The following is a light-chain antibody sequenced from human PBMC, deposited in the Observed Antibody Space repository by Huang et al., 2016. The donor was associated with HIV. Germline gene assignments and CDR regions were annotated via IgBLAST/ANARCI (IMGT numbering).Light chain of an antibody. J-gene: IGKJ3*01. CDR3: QQSSSPPPT. Sequence: DIQMTQSPSSLSASVGDRVTITCRATQSVNKDLNWYQQKPGKAPKLLTYCASSLQAGVPSRFSGSVSGTDITLTIRSLLPEDFATYYCQQSSSPPPTFGPGTKVDIK. CDR2: CAS. V-gene: IGKV1-39*01. CDR1: QSVNKD.